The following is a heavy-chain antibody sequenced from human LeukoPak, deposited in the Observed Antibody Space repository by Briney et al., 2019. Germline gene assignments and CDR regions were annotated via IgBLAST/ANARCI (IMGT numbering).Heavy chain of an antibody. Sequence: SVKVSCKASGGTFSNYTIIWVRQAPGQGLEWMGRIIPMLGIANYAQKFQGRVTSTADKSTSTAYMELSSLRSEDTPVYYCARGPVVPAALSPDAFDIWGQGPMVTVS. V-gene: IGHV1-69*02. CDR1: GGTFSNYT. D-gene: IGHD2-2*01. CDR3: ARGPVVPAALSPDAFDI. CDR2: IIPMLGIA. J-gene: IGHJ3*02.